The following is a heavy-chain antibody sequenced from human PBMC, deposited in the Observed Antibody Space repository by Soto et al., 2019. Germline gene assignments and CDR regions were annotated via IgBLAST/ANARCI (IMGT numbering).Heavy chain of an antibody. V-gene: IGHV3-48*01. D-gene: IGHD5-12*01. Sequence: GGSLRLSCAASGFTFSSYSMNWVRQAPGKGLEWVSYISSSSSTIYYADSVKGRFTISRDNAKNSLYLQMNSLRAEDTAVYYCARAWTIVAPWMDFWGQGTLVTV. J-gene: IGHJ4*02. CDR2: ISSSSSTI. CDR1: GFTFSSYS. CDR3: ARAWTIVAPWMDF.